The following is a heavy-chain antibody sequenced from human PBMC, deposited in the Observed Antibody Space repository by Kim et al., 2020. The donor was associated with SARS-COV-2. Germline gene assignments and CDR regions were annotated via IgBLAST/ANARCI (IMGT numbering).Heavy chain of an antibody. D-gene: IGHD3-22*01. Sequence: KGRFTISRDNSKNTLYLQMNSLRAEDTAVYYCAIKVYYYDSSRGYYFDYWGQGTLVTVSS. V-gene: IGHV3-30*03. CDR3: AIKVYYYDSSRGYYFDY. J-gene: IGHJ4*02.